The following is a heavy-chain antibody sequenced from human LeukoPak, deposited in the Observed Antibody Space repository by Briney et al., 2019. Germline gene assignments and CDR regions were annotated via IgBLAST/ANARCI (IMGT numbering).Heavy chain of an antibody. CDR3: ARDRVYYYGSGMVYYYGMDV. V-gene: IGHV3-53*01. Sequence: PGGSLRLSCAASGFTVSNNYMTWVRQAAGKGLEWVSVIYSGGSTYYADSVKGRFTISRDNSKNTLYLQMNSLRAEDTAVYYCARDRVYYYGSGMVYYYGMDVWGQGTTVTVSS. J-gene: IGHJ6*02. CDR1: GFTVSNNY. CDR2: IYSGGST. D-gene: IGHD3-10*01.